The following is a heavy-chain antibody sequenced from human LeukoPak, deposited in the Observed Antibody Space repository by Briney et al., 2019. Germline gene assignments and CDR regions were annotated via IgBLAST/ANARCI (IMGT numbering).Heavy chain of an antibody. D-gene: IGHD4-23*01. Sequence: GRSLRLSCVASGFSFSGYGIHWVRRAPGKGLEWVAVISYDGSNKYYADSVKGRFTVSRDNSKNTLYLQMNSLRTEDTAVYYCANALDDFGGGWGQGTLVTVAS. V-gene: IGHV3-30*18. CDR3: ANALDDFGGG. CDR1: GFSFSGYG. CDR2: ISYDGSNK. J-gene: IGHJ4*02.